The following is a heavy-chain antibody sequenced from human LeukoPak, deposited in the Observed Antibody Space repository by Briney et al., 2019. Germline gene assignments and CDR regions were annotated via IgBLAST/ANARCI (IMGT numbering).Heavy chain of an antibody. J-gene: IGHJ4*02. V-gene: IGHV3-23*01. D-gene: IGHD1-1*01. CDR3: AKDPPTTGTTFDN. CDR2: IGGGGVDT. CDR1: GFTVSSNY. Sequence: GGSLRLSCAASGFTVSSNYMSWVRQAPGKGLEWVSSIGGGGVDTYYADSVKGRFTISRDNSKNTLYLQMNSLRVEDTAVYYCAKDPPTTGTTFDNWGRGTLVTVSS.